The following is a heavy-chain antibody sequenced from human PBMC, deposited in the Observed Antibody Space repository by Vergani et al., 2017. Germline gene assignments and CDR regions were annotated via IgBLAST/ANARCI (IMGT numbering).Heavy chain of an antibody. V-gene: IGHV3-7*01. D-gene: IGHD5-18*01. Sequence: EVQLVESGGGLVQPGGSLRLSCAASGFTFSSYWMSWVRQAPGKGLEWVANIKQDGSEKYYVDSVKGRFTISRDNAKNTLYLQMNSLRAEDTAVYYCARDADTAMVDYWGQGTLVTVSS. J-gene: IGHJ4*02. CDR1: GFTFSSYW. CDR3: ARDADTAMVDY. CDR2: IKQDGSEK.